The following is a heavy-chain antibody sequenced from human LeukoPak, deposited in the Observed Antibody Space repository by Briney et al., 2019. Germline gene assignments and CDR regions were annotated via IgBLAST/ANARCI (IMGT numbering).Heavy chain of an antibody. D-gene: IGHD3-10*01. Sequence: PGGSLRLSCAASGFTFSSYAMSWVRQAPGKGLEWVSAISGSGGSTYYADSVKGRFTISRDNSKNTLYLQMSSLRADDTAVYYCAKDPTPGPGIYYFDYWGQGTLVTVSS. CDR1: GFTFSSYA. V-gene: IGHV3-23*01. CDR3: AKDPTPGPGIYYFDY. CDR2: ISGSGGST. J-gene: IGHJ4*02.